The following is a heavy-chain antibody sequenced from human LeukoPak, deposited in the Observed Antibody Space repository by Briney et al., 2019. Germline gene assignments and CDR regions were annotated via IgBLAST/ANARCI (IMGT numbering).Heavy chain of an antibody. CDR1: GYTFTSYG. CDR3: AKVSLLMTNDAFDI. J-gene: IGHJ3*02. D-gene: IGHD3-16*01. Sequence: ASVKVSCKASGYTFTSYGISWVRQAPGQGLEWMGWISAYNGNTNYAQKLQGRVTMTTDTSTSTAYMELRSLRSDDTAVYYCAKVSLLMTNDAFDIWGQGTMVTVSS. V-gene: IGHV1-18*01. CDR2: ISAYNGNT.